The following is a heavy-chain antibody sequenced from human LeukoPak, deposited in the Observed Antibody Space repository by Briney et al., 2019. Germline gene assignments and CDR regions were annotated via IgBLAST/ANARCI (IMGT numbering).Heavy chain of an antibody. CDR1: GFTFSSYS. D-gene: IGHD6-6*01. CDR3: ARYSSSGRFGGGFDY. V-gene: IGHV3-21*01. Sequence: KPGGSLRLSCAASGFTFSSYSMNWVRQAPGKGLEWVSSISSSSSYIYYADSVKGRFTISRDNAKNSLYLQMNSLRAGDRAVYYCARYSSSGRFGGGFDYWGQGTLVTVSS. CDR2: ISSSSSYI. J-gene: IGHJ4*02.